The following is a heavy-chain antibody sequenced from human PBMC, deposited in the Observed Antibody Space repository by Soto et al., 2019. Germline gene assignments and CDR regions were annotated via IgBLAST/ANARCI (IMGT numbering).Heavy chain of an antibody. CDR1: GGTFSSYA. J-gene: IGHJ6*02. D-gene: IGHD3-3*01. V-gene: IGHV1-69*06. CDR3: ARGRYDFWSGHYPGAPHYYGMDV. CDR2: IIPIFGTA. Sequence: SVKVSCKASGGTFSSYAISWVRQAPGQGLDWMGGIIPIFGTANYAQKFQGRVTITADKSTSTAYMELSSLRSEDTAVYYCARGRYDFWSGHYPGAPHYYGMDVWGQGTTVTVSS.